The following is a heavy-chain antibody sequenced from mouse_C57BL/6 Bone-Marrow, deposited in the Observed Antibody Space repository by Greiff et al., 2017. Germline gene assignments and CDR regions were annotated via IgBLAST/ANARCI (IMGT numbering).Heavy chain of an antibody. CDR2: IYYSGTI. V-gene: IGHV3-5*01. Sequence: EVHLVESGPGLVKPSQTVFLTCTVTGISITTGNYRWSWIRQFPGNKLEWIGYIYYSGTITYNPSLTSRTTITRDTPKNQFFLEMNSLTAEDTATYYCARVGDGYYRAMDYWGQGTSVTVSS. CDR1: GISITTGNYR. CDR3: ARVGDGYYRAMDY. J-gene: IGHJ4*01. D-gene: IGHD2-3*01.